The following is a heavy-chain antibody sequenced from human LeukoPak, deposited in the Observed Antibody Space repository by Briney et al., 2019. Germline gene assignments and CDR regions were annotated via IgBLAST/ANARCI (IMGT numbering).Heavy chain of an antibody. Sequence: SETLPLTCTVSGGSISSSSYYWGWIRQPPGKGLEWIGSIYYSGSTYYNPSLKSRVTISVDTSKNQFSLKLSSVTAADTAVYYCARVDEKKVVPPLDAFDIWGQGTMVTVSS. CDR1: GGSISSSSYY. D-gene: IGHD2-15*01. V-gene: IGHV4-39*01. CDR3: ARVDEKKVVPPLDAFDI. CDR2: IYYSGST. J-gene: IGHJ3*02.